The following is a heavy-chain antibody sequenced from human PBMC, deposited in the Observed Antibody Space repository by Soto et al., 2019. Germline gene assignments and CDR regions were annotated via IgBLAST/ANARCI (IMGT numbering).Heavy chain of an antibody. Sequence: EVQLLESGGGLVQPGESLRLSCAFSGFIFGNYMMTWVRQAPGKGLEGVSTIRDGGERTYYADYVKGRFTISRDNSKNTLYLQMDSLGVEDTAVYYCAPHVHCSGGSCHYDAFDIRGQGTMVTVSS. D-gene: IGHD2-15*01. J-gene: IGHJ3*02. CDR1: GFIFGNYM. CDR3: APHVHCSGGSCHYDAFDI. CDR2: IRDGGERT. V-gene: IGHV3-23*01.